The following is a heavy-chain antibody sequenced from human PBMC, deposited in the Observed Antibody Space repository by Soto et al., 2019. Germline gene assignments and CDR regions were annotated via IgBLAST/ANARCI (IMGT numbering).Heavy chain of an antibody. CDR3: ARDPYCSGGSCSRLNWFDP. V-gene: IGHV3-30-3*01. CDR2: ISYDGSNK. D-gene: IGHD2-15*01. Sequence: QVQLVESGGGVVQPGRSLRLSCAASGFTFGSYAMHWVRQAPGKGLEWVAVISYDGSNKYYADSVKGRFTISRDNSKNTLYLQMNSLRAEDTAVYYCARDPYCSGGSCSRLNWFDPWGQGTLVTVSS. J-gene: IGHJ5*02. CDR1: GFTFGSYA.